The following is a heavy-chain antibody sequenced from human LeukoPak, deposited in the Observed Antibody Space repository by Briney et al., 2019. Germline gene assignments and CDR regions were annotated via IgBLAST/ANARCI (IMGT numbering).Heavy chain of an antibody. CDR1: GCTFSSYS. J-gene: IGHJ4*02. CDR2: ISSSSSYI. D-gene: IGHD4-23*01. Sequence: PGGSLRLSSAASGCTFSSYSMNWVRQAPGKGLEWVSSISSSSSYIYYADSVKGRFTISRDNAKNSLYLQMNSLRAEDTAVYYCARDKHGGNSAFDYWGQGTLVTVSP. V-gene: IGHV3-21*01. CDR3: ARDKHGGNSAFDY.